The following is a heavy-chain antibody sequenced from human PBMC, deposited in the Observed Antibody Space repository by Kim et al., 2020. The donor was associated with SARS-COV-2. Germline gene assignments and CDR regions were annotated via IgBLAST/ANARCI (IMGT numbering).Heavy chain of an antibody. Sequence: SETLSLTCAVYGGSFSGYYWSWIRQPPGKGLEWIGEINHSGSTNYNPSLKSRVTISVDTSKNQFSLKLSSVTAADTAVYYCARGLYGSGSYYNKLDYYYGMDVWGQGTTVHVSS. V-gene: IGHV4-34*01. CDR3: ARGLYGSGSYYNKLDYYYGMDV. CDR1: GGSFSGYY. D-gene: IGHD3-10*01. CDR2: INHSGST. J-gene: IGHJ6*02.